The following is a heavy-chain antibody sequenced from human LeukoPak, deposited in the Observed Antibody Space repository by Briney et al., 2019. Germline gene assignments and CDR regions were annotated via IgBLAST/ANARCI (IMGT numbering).Heavy chain of an antibody. V-gene: IGHV3-33*01. CDR2: IWYDGGIK. CDR1: GFTFSTYG. D-gene: IGHD3-10*01. J-gene: IGHJ4*02. Sequence: PGRSLRLSCAASGFTFSTYGMHWVRPAPRKGLEWVAVIWYDGGIKYYADSVKGRFTISRDNSKDTLFLQMNNLRAEDTAIYYCARAVGPYDYWGQGTPVTVSS. CDR3: ARAVGPYDY.